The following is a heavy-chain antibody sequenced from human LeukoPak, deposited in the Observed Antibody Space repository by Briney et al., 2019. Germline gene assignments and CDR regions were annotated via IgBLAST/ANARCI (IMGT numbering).Heavy chain of an antibody. Sequence: AASVKVSCKASGGTFSSYAISWVRQAPGQGLEWMGGIIPIFGTANYAQKFQGRVTITADESTSTAYMELSSLRSEDTAVYYCARVAGPTYYYDSSGPIWGQGTLVTVSS. CDR2: IIPIFGTA. D-gene: IGHD3-22*01. J-gene: IGHJ4*02. CDR3: ARVAGPTYYYDSSGPI. CDR1: GGTFSSYA. V-gene: IGHV1-69*13.